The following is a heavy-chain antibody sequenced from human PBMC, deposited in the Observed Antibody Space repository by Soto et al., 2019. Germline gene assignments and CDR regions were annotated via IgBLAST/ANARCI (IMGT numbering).Heavy chain of an antibody. Sequence: PGGSLRLSCAASGFTFSSYAMSWVRQAPGKGLEWVAVISYDGSNKYYADSVKGRFTISRDNSKNTLYLQMNSLRAEDTAVYYCAKDGPDIVVVPAARSYCYYYMDVWGKGTTVTVSS. D-gene: IGHD2-2*01. CDR2: ISYDGSNK. CDR3: AKDGPDIVVVPAARSYCYYYMDV. CDR1: GFTFSSYA. J-gene: IGHJ6*03. V-gene: IGHV3-30*18.